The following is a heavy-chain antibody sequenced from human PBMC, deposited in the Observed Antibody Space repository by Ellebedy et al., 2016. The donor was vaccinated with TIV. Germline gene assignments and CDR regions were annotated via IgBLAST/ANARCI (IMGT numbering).Heavy chain of an antibody. CDR3: ARENWYNDY. CDR2: INQDGSEK. V-gene: IGHV3-7*04. D-gene: IGHD1/OR15-1a*01. Sequence: PGGSLRLSCAASGFTFTTFWMSRVRQAPGKGLEWVGNINQDGSEKCYGDSVKGRFTISRDNAKNSVYLQMNSLRAEDTAVYYCARENWYNDYWGQGTLVTVSS. CDR1: GFTFTTFW. J-gene: IGHJ4*02.